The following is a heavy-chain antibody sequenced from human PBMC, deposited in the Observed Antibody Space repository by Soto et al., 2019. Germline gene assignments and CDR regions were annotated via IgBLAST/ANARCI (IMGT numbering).Heavy chain of an antibody. V-gene: IGHV1-58*01. CDR3: AAEGPYAWLDY. J-gene: IGHJ4*02. D-gene: IGHD6-19*01. Sequence: GYSVKVACKASGFTFTISAVQSVRQARGQRLEWIGWIVVGSGNTDYAQKFQERVTITRDMSTSTAYMELSSLRSEDTAVYYCAAEGPYAWLDYWGQGTLVTVYS. CDR2: IVVGSGNT. CDR1: GFTFTISA.